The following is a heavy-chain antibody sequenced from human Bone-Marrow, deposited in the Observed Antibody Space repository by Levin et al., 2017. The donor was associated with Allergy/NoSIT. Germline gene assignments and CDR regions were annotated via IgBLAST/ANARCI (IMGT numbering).Heavy chain of an antibody. CDR1: GGTFSSYA. D-gene: IGHD5-12*01. Sequence: SVKVSCKATGGTFSSYAISWVRQAPGQGLEWMGRVIPALGISNYAPSFQGAVTITADKFTSTAYMELSSLRSEDSAIFYCARERGGYDYHDAFDIWGQGTVVSVSS. J-gene: IGHJ3*02. V-gene: IGHV1-69*04. CDR3: ARERGGYDYHDAFDI. CDR2: VIPALGIS.